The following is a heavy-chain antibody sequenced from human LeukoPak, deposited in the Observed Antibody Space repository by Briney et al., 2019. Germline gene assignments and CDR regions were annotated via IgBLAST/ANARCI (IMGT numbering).Heavy chain of an antibody. CDR3: AHGAMYQLDY. J-gene: IGHJ4*02. Sequence: PGGSLRLSCAASGFTFSSYAMSWVRQAPGKGLEWVSAISGSGGATYYADSVKGRFTISGDNSKNTLFLQMNRLRAEDTAVYYCAHGAMYQLDYWGQGTLVIVSS. CDR2: ISGSGGAT. V-gene: IGHV3-23*01. CDR1: GFTFSSYA. D-gene: IGHD2-2*01.